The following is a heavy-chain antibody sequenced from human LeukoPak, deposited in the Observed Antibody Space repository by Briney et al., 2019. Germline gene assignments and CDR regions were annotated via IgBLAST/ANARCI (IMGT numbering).Heavy chain of an antibody. D-gene: IGHD4-17*01. CDR1: GFTFSDSA. J-gene: IGHJ5*02. CDR2: VSYDGSNE. V-gene: IGHV3-30*04. Sequence: GGSLRLSCAASGFTFSDSAMHWVRQAPGKGLEWVAVVSYDGSNEYYADSVKGRFTISRDNSRNTLYLQMNSLRAEDTAVYHCAKDRSNPTVGMWAWAPPDPWGQGTLVTVSS. CDR3: AKDRSNPTVGMWAWAPPDP.